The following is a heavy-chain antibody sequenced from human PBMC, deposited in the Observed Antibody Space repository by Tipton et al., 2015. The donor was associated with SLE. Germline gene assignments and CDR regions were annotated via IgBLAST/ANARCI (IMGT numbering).Heavy chain of an antibody. CDR3: VRDPDYNWFDP. J-gene: IGHJ5*02. CDR1: GGSISTNHYY. CDR2: IYHGRSA. V-gene: IGHV4-39*07. Sequence: TLSLTCTVSGGSISTNHYYWGWIRQPPGKGLEWVGSIYHGRSAYYNPSLKSRVTISEDTSKNQFSLKMNSVTAADTAVYYCVRDPDYNWFDPWGPGILVTVSS.